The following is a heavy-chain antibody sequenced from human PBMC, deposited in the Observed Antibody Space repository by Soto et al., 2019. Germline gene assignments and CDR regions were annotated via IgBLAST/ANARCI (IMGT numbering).Heavy chain of an antibody. J-gene: IGHJ4*02. V-gene: IGHV3-23*01. CDR2: ISVSGDTR. D-gene: IGHD4-17*01. Sequence: PGGSLRLSCAVSGFTLSNSAMTWVRQAPGKGLGWVSTISVSGDTRYYTDSVKGRFTISRDSSRNTLYLQMDSLRVEDTAVYYCAKGGTDYGWRFWGQGTLVTVSS. CDR1: GFTLSNSA. CDR3: AKGGTDYGWRF.